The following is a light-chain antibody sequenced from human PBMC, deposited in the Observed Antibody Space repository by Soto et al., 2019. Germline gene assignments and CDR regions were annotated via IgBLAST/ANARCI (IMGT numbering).Light chain of an antibody. Sequence: DIHLTQSPSFLSASGGDRVTITCRASQGISTYLAWYQQKPGKAPNLLIYTASTLQTGVPSRFSGSAFGTEFTLTISSLQPEDFAPYYCQQLAGFPITFGQGTRLEIK. CDR2: TAS. CDR3: QQLAGFPIT. J-gene: IGKJ5*01. CDR1: QGISTY. V-gene: IGKV1-9*01.